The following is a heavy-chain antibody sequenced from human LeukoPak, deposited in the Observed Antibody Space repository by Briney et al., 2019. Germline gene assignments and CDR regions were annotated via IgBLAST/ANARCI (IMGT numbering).Heavy chain of an antibody. D-gene: IGHD2-15*01. CDR1: GYTFTSYY. V-gene: IGHV1-46*01. CDR2: INPSGGST. CDR3: ARERQVPRYCSGGSCYSLYY. J-gene: IGHJ4*02. Sequence: EASVKVSCKASGYTFTSYYMHWVRQAPGQGLEWMGIINPSGGSTSYAQKFQGRVTMTRDTSTSTVYMELSSLRSEDTAVYYRARERQVPRYCSGGSCYSLYYWGQGTLVTVSS.